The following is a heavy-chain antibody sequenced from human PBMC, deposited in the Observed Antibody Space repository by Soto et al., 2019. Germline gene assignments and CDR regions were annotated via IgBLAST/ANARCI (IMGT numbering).Heavy chain of an antibody. J-gene: IGHJ3*02. CDR2: IYPGDSDT. V-gene: IGHV5-51*01. Sequence: RGESLKISCKISGKAFTSFWVVWVRQMPGRGLEWMGNIYPGDSDTRYTPPFQGQATISADKSTNTAYLQWHSLQASDTALYYCAKQDDRGALEIWGQGTKVTVSS. CDR3: AKQDDRGALEI. CDR1: GKAFTSFW. D-gene: IGHD3-22*01.